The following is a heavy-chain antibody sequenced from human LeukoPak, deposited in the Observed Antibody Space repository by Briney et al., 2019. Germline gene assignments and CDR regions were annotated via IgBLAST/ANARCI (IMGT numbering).Heavy chain of an antibody. Sequence: ASVKVSCKASGYTFTSYDINWVRQATGQGLEWMGWMNPNSGNTGYAQKFQGRVTMTRDTSTSTVYMELSSLRSEDTAVYYCARNAYDFWSGYDYYYFDYWGQGTLVTVSS. J-gene: IGHJ4*02. CDR3: ARNAYDFWSGYDYYYFDY. CDR2: MNPNSGNT. D-gene: IGHD3-3*01. V-gene: IGHV1-8*01. CDR1: GYTFTSYD.